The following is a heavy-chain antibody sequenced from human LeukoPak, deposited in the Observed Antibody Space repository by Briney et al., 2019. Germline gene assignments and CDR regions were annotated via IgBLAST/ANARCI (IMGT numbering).Heavy chain of an antibody. CDR3: VWFGESKVSY. J-gene: IGHJ4*02. V-gene: IGHV1-69*13. Sequence: ASVKVSCKASGGTFSSYAISWVRQAPGQGLEWMGGIIPIFGTASYAQKFQGRVTITADESTSTAYMELSSLRSEDTAVYYCVWFGESKVSYWGQGTLVTVSS. CDR1: GGTFSSYA. D-gene: IGHD3-10*01. CDR2: IIPIFGTA.